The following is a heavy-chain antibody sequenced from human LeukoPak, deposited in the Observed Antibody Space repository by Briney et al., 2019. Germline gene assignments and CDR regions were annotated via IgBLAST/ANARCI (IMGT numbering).Heavy chain of an antibody. Sequence: PGGSLRLSCAASGFTFDDYAMPWVRQAPGKGLEWVSGISWNSGSIGYADSVKGRFTIPRDNAKNSLYLQMNSLRAEDTALYYCAKENYYDSSGYPPAPYYYYGMDVWGQGTTVTVSS. CDR3: AKENYYDSSGYPPAPYYYYGMDV. D-gene: IGHD3-22*01. CDR1: GFTFDDYA. V-gene: IGHV3-9*01. CDR2: ISWNSGSI. J-gene: IGHJ6*02.